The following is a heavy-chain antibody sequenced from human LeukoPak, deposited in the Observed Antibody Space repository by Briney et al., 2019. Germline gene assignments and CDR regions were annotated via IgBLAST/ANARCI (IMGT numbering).Heavy chain of an antibody. Sequence: GRSMRLSCAASGLTFSSYAMHWVRQAPGKGLEWVALISYDGSNKYYADSVKGRFTISRDTSKNTLYLQINSLRVEDTAVYYCIVFGDSNHWGQGTLVTVSS. D-gene: IGHD4-17*01. CDR1: GLTFSSYA. CDR2: ISYDGSNK. CDR3: IVFGDSNH. J-gene: IGHJ5*02. V-gene: IGHV3-30*14.